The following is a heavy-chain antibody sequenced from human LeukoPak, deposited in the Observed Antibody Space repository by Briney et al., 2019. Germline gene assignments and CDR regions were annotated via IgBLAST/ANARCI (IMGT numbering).Heavy chain of an antibody. J-gene: IGHJ6*02. CDR2: IYYSGST. D-gene: IGHD3-10*01. V-gene: IGHV4-39*07. CDR3: ARAGGSGRGYYYGMDV. Sequence: TSETLSLTCTVSGGSISSSSYYWGWIRQPPGKGLEWIGSIYYSGSTYYNPSLKSRVTISVDTSKNQFSLKLSSVTAADTAVYYCARAGGSGRGYYYGMDVWGQGTTVTVSS. CDR1: GGSISSSSYY.